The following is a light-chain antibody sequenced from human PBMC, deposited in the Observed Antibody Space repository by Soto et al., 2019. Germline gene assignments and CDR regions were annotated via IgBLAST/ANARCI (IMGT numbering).Light chain of an antibody. Sequence: DIQMTQSPSTLSAFIGDRVTITCRASQSINNWLAWYQQKPGKAPKLLIYEASTLGSGVPSRFRGSGSGTEFTLTISSLQPDDFATYYCQQYNSLHVAFGQGTKV. V-gene: IGKV1-5*01. CDR3: QQYNSLHVA. CDR2: EAS. CDR1: QSINNW. J-gene: IGKJ1*01.